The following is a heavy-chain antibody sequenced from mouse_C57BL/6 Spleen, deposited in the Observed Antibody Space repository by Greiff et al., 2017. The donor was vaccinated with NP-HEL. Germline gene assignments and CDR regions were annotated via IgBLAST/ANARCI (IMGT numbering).Heavy chain of an antibody. J-gene: IGHJ3*01. V-gene: IGHV5-4*03. Sequence: EVMLVESGGGLVKPGGSLKLSCAASGFTFSSYAMSWVRQTPEKRLEWVATISDGGSYTYYPDNVKGRFTISRDNAKNNLYLQMSHLKSEDTAMYYCARGGFGGRAWFAYWGQGTLVTVSA. CDR1: GFTFSSYA. CDR2: ISDGGSYT. CDR3: ARGGFGGRAWFAY.